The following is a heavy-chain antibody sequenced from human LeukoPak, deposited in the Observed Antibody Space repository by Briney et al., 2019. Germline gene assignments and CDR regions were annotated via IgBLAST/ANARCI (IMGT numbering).Heavy chain of an antibody. CDR3: AKMKGHPLPKYYMDV. D-gene: IGHD1-26*01. V-gene: IGHV3-23*01. CDR1: GFTFNRNA. Sequence: GGSLRLSCAASGFTFNRNAISWVRQAPGKGLEWVSTIGGSGDKTFYADSVKGRFTTSRDNSKNTLYLEMNSLRAEDTAIYYCAKMKGHPLPKYYMDVWGQGTTVTVSS. CDR2: IGGSGDKT. J-gene: IGHJ6*01.